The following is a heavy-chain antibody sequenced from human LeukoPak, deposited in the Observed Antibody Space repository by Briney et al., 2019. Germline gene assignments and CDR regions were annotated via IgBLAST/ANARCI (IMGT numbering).Heavy chain of an antibody. CDR2: IYYSGST. V-gene: IGHV4-59*01. CDR1: GFTFSSYA. J-gene: IGHJ6*02. CDR3: ARGRDCSSTSCPGGYYYYYGMDV. Sequence: GSLRLSCAASGFTFSSYAMSWVRQAPGKGLEWIGYIYYSGSTNYNPSLKSRVTISVDTSKNQFSLKLSSVTAADTAVYYCARGRDCSSTSCPGGYYYYYGMDVWGQGTTVTVSS. D-gene: IGHD2-2*01.